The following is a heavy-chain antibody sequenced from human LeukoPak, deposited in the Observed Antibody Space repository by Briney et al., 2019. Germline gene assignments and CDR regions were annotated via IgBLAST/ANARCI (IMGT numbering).Heavy chain of an antibody. J-gene: IGHJ4*02. CDR3: ARKLILDY. V-gene: IGHV3-48*04. Sequence: SGGSLRLSCAASGFTFSSYSMNWVRQAPGKGLEWVSYISSSSSTIYYADSVKGRFTISRDNAKNSLYLQMNSLRAEDTAVYYCARKLILDYWGQGTLVTVSS. CDR2: ISSSSSTI. CDR1: GFTFSSYS.